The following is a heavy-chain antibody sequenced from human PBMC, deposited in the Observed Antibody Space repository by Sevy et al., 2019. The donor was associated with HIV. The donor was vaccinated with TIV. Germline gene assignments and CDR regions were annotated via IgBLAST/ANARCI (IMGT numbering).Heavy chain of an antibody. CDR3: ARSTYYFDTTGFGAFDI. V-gene: IGHV3-20*01. Sequence: GGSLRLSCAAAGFTFSSNAIHWVRQVPGKGLEWVSGINWKGDGIGYADSVKGRFIISRDNAKKSLYLQMNSLRAEDTALYHCARSTYYFDTTGFGAFDIWGQGTKVTVSS. CDR1: GFTFSSNA. J-gene: IGHJ3*02. CDR2: INWKGDGI. D-gene: IGHD3-22*01.